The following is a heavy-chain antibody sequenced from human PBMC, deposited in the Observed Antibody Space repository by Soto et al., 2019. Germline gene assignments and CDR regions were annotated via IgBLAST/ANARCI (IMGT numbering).Heavy chain of an antibody. CDR2: ISYDGSNK. CDR1: GFTFSSYG. V-gene: IGHV3-30*03. D-gene: IGHD5-18*01. Sequence: QVQLVESGGGVVQPGRSLRLSCAASGFTFSSYGMHWVRQAPGKGLEWVAVISYDGSNKYYADSVKGRFTISRDNSKXXLXXXXXXXXXXXXXXXXXAKNGASYGPSFDYXXXGXXVTVSX. J-gene: IGHJ4*01. CDR3: AKNGASYGPSFDY.